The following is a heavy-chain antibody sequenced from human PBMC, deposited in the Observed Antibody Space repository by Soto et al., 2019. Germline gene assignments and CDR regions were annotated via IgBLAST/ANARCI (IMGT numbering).Heavy chain of an antibody. D-gene: IGHD6-19*01. CDR1: GFTFSTYA. V-gene: IGHV3-64D*08. CDR3: VKNEQQWLVWGDI. Sequence: GGSLRLSCSASGFTFSTYAMHWVRQAPGKGLEYVSAITHNGVTTYYADSVKGRFTISRDNSKNTLYLQMNSLRTDDTAVYYCVKNEQQWLVWGDIWGPGTLVTVSS. CDR2: ITHNGVTT. J-gene: IGHJ4*02.